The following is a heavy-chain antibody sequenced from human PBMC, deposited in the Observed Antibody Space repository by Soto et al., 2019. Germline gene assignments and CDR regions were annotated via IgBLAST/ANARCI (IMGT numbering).Heavy chain of an antibody. CDR2: IIPLYGTV. D-gene: IGHD3-22*01. Sequence: SVKVSCKASGGTFNSYGISWVRQAPGQGLDWMGVIIPLYGTVNYAQKFQGRVSMTAGKSTSTAYMDLSSLRSDDTAVYYCARDANFYDSSGYHRYHDYWGPGTQVTVSS. J-gene: IGHJ4*02. V-gene: IGHV1-69*06. CDR3: ARDANFYDSSGYHRYHDY. CDR1: GGTFNSYG.